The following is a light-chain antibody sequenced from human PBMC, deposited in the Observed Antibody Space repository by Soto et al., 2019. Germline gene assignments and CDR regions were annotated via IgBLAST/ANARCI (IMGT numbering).Light chain of an antibody. CDR3: QHYNSYPLT. CDR1: QSISSW. J-gene: IGKJ4*01. CDR2: KAS. V-gene: IGKV1-5*03. Sequence: DIQVTQSPSTLSASVGDRFSIACRASQSISSWLAWYQQKPGKAPKLLIYKASSLESGVPSRFSGSGSGTEFTLTISSLQPDDFATYYCQHYNSYPLTFGGGTKVDI.